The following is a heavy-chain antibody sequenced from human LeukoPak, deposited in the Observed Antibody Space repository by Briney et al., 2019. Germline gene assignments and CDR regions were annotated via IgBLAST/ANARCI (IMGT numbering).Heavy chain of an antibody. J-gene: IGHJ4*02. Sequence: SETLSLTCTVSGRSISSGSYYWSWIRQPAGKGLEWIGRIYTSGSTNYNPSLKSRVTISVETSKNQFSLKLSSVTAADTAVYYCGRETDPLLNIYYFDYWGQGTLVTVSS. V-gene: IGHV4-61*02. CDR2: IYTSGST. CDR1: GRSISSGSYY. CDR3: GRETDPLLNIYYFDY. D-gene: IGHD2/OR15-2a*01.